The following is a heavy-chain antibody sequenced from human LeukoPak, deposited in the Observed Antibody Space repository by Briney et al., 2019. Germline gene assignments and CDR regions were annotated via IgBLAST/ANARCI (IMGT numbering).Heavy chain of an antibody. D-gene: IGHD3-10*01. CDR2: IKQDGREK. CDR1: XFTFSXXW. V-gene: IGHV3-7*01. Sequence: LRLSXXXXXFTFSXXWMSWVRQAPGKGVEGVAHIKQDGREKYYVDSVKGRSTISRDNAKNSLYLQMNSLRTEDTAVYFCARDREEMVRAPYGFNIWGQGTRVTVS. J-gene: IGHJ3*02. CDR3: ARDREEMVRAPYGFNI.